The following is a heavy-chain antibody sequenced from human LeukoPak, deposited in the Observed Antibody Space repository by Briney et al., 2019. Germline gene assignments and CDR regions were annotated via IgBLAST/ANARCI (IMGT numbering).Heavy chain of an antibody. V-gene: IGHV3-30*14. CDR1: GFTFSSYW. CDR3: ARVLGNRCIGGNCYFDY. J-gene: IGHJ4*02. Sequence: GGSLRLSCAASGFTFSSYWMSWVRQAPGKGLEWVAVISYDGSNNYYADSVKGRFTISRDNSKNTLYLQMNSLRAEDTAVYYCARVLGNRCIGGNCYFDYLGQGTLVTVSS. CDR2: ISYDGSNN. D-gene: IGHD2-15*01.